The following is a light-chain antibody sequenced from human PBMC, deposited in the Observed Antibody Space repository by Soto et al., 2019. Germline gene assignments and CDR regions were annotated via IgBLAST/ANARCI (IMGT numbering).Light chain of an antibody. J-gene: IGKJ1*01. CDR1: QSLSNW. CDR3: QQYKTYPRT. CDR2: DAF. Sequence: DIQMTQSPSTLSASVEDRVTITCRASQSLSNWVAWYQQRPGKAPKLLISDAFSLQSGVPSRFSGSGSGAEFTLTISTLQPDDSATYYCQQYKTYPRTFGQGTRV. V-gene: IGKV1-5*01.